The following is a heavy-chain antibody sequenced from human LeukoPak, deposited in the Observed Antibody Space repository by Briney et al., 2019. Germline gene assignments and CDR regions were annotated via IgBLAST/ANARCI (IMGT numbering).Heavy chain of an antibody. D-gene: IGHD2-2*01. V-gene: IGHV3-49*04. J-gene: IGHJ4*02. CDR1: GFTFGDYA. Sequence: GGSLRLSCTASGFTFGDYAMSWVRQAPGKGLEWVGFIRSKAYGGTIEYAASVKGRFTISRDDSKSIAYLQMNSLKTEDTAVYYCTRVGDIVVVPAADGAGEFDYWGQGTLVTVSS. CDR2: IRSKAYGGTI. CDR3: TRVGDIVVVPAADGAGEFDY.